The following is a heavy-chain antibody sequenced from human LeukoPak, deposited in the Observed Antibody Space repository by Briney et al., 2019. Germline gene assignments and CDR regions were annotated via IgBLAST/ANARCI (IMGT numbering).Heavy chain of an antibody. CDR3: AGLEEMATMGKHY. CDR2: IYYSGST. V-gene: IGHV4-59*01. Sequence: PSETLSLTCTVSGGSISSYYWSWIRQPPRKGLEWIGYIYYSGSTNYNPSLKSRVTISVDTSKNQFSLKLSSVTYADTAVYYCAGLEEMATMGKHYWGQGTLVTVSS. CDR1: GGSISSYY. J-gene: IGHJ4*02. D-gene: IGHD5-24*01.